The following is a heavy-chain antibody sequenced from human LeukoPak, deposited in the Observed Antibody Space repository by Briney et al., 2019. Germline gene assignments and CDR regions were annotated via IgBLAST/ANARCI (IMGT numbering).Heavy chain of an antibody. V-gene: IGHV4-4*07. CDR3: AREVNEKHDAFDM. J-gene: IGHJ3*02. D-gene: IGHD2-8*01. CDR1: SVSINGYY. Sequence: SETLSLTCSVSSVSINGYYWSWIRQSAGKGLEWLGRFYFSGSSNYNPSLKSRVSMSIDTSQNHFYLRLTSVTAADTGVYFCAREVNEKHDAFDMWGQGTMVAVSS. CDR2: FYFSGSS.